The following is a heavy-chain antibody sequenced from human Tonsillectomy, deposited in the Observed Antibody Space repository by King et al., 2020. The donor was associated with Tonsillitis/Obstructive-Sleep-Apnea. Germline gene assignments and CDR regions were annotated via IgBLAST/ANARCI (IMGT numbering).Heavy chain of an antibody. CDR1: GFTFSSYA. CDR3: AKDIRSCSVSYHGGDAFDI. Sequence: VQLVESGGGLVQPGGSLRLSCAASGFTFSSYAMSWVRQAPGKGLEWVSAISGSGGSTYYADSVKGRFTISRDNSKNTLYLQMNSLRAEDTAVYYCAKDIRSCSVSYHGGDAFDIWGQGTMVTVAS. D-gene: IGHD1-26*01. V-gene: IGHV3-23*04. J-gene: IGHJ3*02. CDR2: ISGSGGST.